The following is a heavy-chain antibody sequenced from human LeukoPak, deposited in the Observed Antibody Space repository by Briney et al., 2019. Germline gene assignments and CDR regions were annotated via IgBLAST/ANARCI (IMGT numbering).Heavy chain of an antibody. V-gene: IGHV4-39*07. CDR1: GGSISSSSYY. D-gene: IGHD1-26*01. CDR3: ARKGKDYSGSVSVPKPFDY. Sequence: PSETLSLTCTVSGGSISSSSYYWGWIRQPPGKGLEWIGSIYYSGSTYYNPSLKSRVTISVDTSKNQFSLKLSSVTAADTAVYYCARKGKDYSGSVSVPKPFDYWGQGTLVTVSS. J-gene: IGHJ4*02. CDR2: IYYSGST.